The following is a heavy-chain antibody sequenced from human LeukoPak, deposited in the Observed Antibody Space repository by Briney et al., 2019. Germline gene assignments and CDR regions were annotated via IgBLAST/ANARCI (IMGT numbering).Heavy chain of an antibody. V-gene: IGHV4-61*01. CDR3: AARSLRSGYPTRGMDV. Sequence: SETLSLTCTVSGGSVSSGSYYWSWIRQPPGKGLEWIGYIYYSGSTNYNPSLKSRVTISVDTSKNQFSLKLSSVTAADTAVYYCAARSLRSGYPTRGMDVWGQGTTVTVSS. D-gene: IGHD3-3*01. CDR1: GGSVSSGSYY. J-gene: IGHJ6*02. CDR2: IYYSGST.